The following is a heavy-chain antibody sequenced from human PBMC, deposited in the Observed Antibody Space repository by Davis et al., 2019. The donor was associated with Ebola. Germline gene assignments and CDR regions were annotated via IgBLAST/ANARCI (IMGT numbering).Heavy chain of an antibody. CDR3: AIGGGMDV. J-gene: IGHJ6*02. CDR2: IIPILGVT. CDR1: GGTFSTYI. V-gene: IGHV1-69*02. Sequence: KISCKASGGTFSTYIINWVRQAPGQGLEWMGRIIPILGVTDYAQKFQGRVTITADKSTSTAYMELSSLRSEDTAVYYCAIGGGMDVWGQGTTVTVSS.